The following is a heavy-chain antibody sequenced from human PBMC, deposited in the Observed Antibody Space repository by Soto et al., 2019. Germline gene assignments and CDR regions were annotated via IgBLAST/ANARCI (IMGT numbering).Heavy chain of an antibody. CDR2: ISAYNGNA. CDR1: GYTFTSYG. V-gene: IGHV1-18*01. J-gene: IGHJ4*02. Sequence: AASVNVSCKASGYTFTSYGISWVRQAPGQGLEWMGWISAYNGNANYAQNLQGRVTMTTDTSTSTAYTELSSLRSEDTAVYYCARGISDYGDRFFDYWGQGTLVTVSS. CDR3: ARGISDYGDRFFDY. D-gene: IGHD4-17*01.